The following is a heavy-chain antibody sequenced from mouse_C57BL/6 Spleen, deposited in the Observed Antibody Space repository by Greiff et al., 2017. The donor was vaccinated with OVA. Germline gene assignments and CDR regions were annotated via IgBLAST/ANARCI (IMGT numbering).Heavy chain of an antibody. Sequence: VQLQQSGAELVRPGTSVKVSCKASGYAFTNYLIEWVKQRPGQGLEWIGVINPGSGGTNYNEKFKGKATLTADKSSSTAYMQLSSLTSEDSAVYFCARAHRNYLYAMDYWGQGTSVTVSS. CDR1: GYAFTNYL. J-gene: IGHJ4*01. D-gene: IGHD2-1*01. CDR3: ARAHRNYLYAMDY. V-gene: IGHV1-54*01. CDR2: INPGSGGT.